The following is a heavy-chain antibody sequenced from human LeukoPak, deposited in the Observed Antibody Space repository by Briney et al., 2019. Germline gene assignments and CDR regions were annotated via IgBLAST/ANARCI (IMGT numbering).Heavy chain of an antibody. J-gene: IGHJ6*02. Sequence: QSGGSLRLSCAASGFIVSSNYMSWVRQAPGKGLEWVSVIYSGGTTYYADSVKGRFTISRDNSKNTLYLQMNSLRAEDTAVYYCAAKNTWTYGMYVWGQGTTVTVSS. CDR1: GFIVSSNY. V-gene: IGHV3-66*01. D-gene: IGHD1/OR15-1a*01. CDR3: AAKNTWTYGMYV. CDR2: IYSGGTT.